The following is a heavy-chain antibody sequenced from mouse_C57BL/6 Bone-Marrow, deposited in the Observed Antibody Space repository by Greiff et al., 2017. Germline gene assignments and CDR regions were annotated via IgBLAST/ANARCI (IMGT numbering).Heavy chain of an antibody. V-gene: IGHV5-4*03. D-gene: IGHD1-1*01. J-gene: IGHJ3*01. CDR3: ARMDGGFAY. CDR1: GFTFSSYA. Sequence: EVKLMESGGGLVKPGGSLKLSCAASGFTFSSYAMSWVRQTPEKRLAWVATISDGGSYTYYPDNVKGRFTISRDNAKNNLDLEMSRLKSEDTAMYYCARMDGGFAYWGQWTLVTVSA. CDR2: ISDGGSYT.